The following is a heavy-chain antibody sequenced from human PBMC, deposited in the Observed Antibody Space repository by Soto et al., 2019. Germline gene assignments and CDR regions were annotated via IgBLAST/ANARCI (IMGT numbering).Heavy chain of an antibody. CDR1: GFTFTNAW. CDR3: TTDGTPSYGDSGDSKF. D-gene: IGHD2-21*01. CDR2: MRSKPHGGTT. J-gene: IGHJ4*02. Sequence: EVQLVESGGDFVKPGGSLRLSCAASGFTFTNAWMNWVRQAPGKGLEWVGRMRSKPHGGTTDYDAPVKGRFTISKEDSKDTQYLQMNSLKTEDTAVYYCTTDGTPSYGDSGDSKFWGQGTLVTVSS. V-gene: IGHV3-15*01.